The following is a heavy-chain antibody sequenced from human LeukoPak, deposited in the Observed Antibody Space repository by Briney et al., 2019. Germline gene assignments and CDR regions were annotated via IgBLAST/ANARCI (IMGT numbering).Heavy chain of an antibody. D-gene: IGHD2-2*01. V-gene: IGHV4-4*07. CDR1: GGSISSYY. Sequence: TSETLSLTCTVSGGSISSYYWSWIRQPAGKGLEWIGRIYTSGSTNYNPSLKSRVTMSVDTSKNQSSLKLSSVTAADTAVYYCPRDGILGYCSSTSCPRVNWFDPWGQGTLVTVSS. J-gene: IGHJ5*02. CDR3: PRDGILGYCSSTSCPRVNWFDP. CDR2: IYTSGST.